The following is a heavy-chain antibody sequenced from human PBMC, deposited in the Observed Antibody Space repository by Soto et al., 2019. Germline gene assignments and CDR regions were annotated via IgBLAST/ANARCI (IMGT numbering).Heavy chain of an antibody. D-gene: IGHD3-10*01. Sequence: SETLSLTCTVSGGSISSYYWSWIRQPPGKGPEWIGEINHSGSTNYNPSLKSRVTISVDTSKNQFSLKLSSVTAADTAVYYCASMYYYGSGSYLGHYYYYMDVWGKGTTVTVSS. CDR1: GGSISSYY. V-gene: IGHV4-59*12. CDR3: ASMYYYGSGSYLGHYYYYMDV. J-gene: IGHJ6*03. CDR2: INHSGST.